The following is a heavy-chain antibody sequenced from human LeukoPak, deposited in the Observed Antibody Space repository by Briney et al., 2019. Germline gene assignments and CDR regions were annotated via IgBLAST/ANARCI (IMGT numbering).Heavy chain of an antibody. D-gene: IGHD2-21*01. J-gene: IGHJ4*02. V-gene: IGHV6-1*01. CDR2: TYYRFKWYT. Sequence: SQTLSLTCAISGGSVSGNTVAWNWIRRSPSRGLEWLGRTYYRFKWYTEYAVSVKSRITINPDTSKNQFSLQLNSVTPEDTAVYYCARGYFLLDYWGQGTLVPVSS. CDR3: ARGYFLLDY. CDR1: GGSVSGNTVA.